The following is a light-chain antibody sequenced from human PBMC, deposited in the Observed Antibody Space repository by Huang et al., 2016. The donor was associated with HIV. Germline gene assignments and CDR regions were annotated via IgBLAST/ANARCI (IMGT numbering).Light chain of an antibody. CDR2: DAS. Sequence: DIQMTQSPSSLSASVGDRVIITCQASHDISDYLNWYQQKPGTAPRLLSHDASSLGGGVHARFSGTGSGTEFTLTISSVEPEDFATYYCQHYDNGPRYTFGQGTKLEIK. CDR1: HDISDY. CDR3: QHYDNGPRYT. J-gene: IGKJ2*01. V-gene: IGKV1-33*01.